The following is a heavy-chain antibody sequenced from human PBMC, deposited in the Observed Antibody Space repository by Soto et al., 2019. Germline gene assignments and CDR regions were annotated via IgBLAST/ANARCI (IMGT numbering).Heavy chain of an antibody. CDR3: ARDLGGAPYVDL. V-gene: IGHV3-72*01. CDR2: IRKKVNSYTT. J-gene: IGHJ2*01. Sequence: EMQLVESGGRLVQPGGSLRLSCAASGFIFSDQYMDWVRQAPGKGLEWVGRIRKKVNSYTTEYAASVKGRFTVSRDDSKNSLYLHMNSLKTEDTAVYYCARDLGGAPYVDLWGRDTLVTVSS. CDR1: GFIFSDQY. D-gene: IGHD3-16*01.